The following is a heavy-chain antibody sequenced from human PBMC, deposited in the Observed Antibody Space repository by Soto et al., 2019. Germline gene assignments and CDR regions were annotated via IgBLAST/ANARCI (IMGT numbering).Heavy chain of an antibody. V-gene: IGHV1-69*01. CDR1: GGIFSRYA. J-gene: IGHJ4*02. CDR2: IVPIFGTP. Sequence: QVQLVQSGAEVKKTGSSVKVSCKASGGIFSRYALSWVRQSPGQGPEWMGGIVPIFGTPNYAQRFQGRVTITADESTSTSYMELSSLRSEDTAVYYCARGAYYDTGGYYFFCWGKGTLVTVSS. CDR3: ARGAYYDTGGYYFFC. D-gene: IGHD3-22*01.